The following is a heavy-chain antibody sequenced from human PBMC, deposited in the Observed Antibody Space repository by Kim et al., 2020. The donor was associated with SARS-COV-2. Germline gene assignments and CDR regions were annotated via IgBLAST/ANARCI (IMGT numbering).Heavy chain of an antibody. V-gene: IGHV3-30*18. D-gene: IGHD3-22*01. J-gene: IGHJ4*02. CDR3: AKDQLRYYDSSGYYPFDY. Sequence: GGSLRLSCAASGFTFSSYGMHWVRQAPGKGLEWVAVISYDGSNKYYADSVKGRFTISRDNSKNTLYLQMNSLRAEDTAVYYCAKDQLRYYDSSGYYPFDYWGQGTLVTVSS. CDR1: GFTFSSYG. CDR2: ISYDGSNK.